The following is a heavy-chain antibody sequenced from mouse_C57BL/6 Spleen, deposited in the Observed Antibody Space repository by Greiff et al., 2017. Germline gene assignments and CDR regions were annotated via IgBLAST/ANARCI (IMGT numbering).Heavy chain of an antibody. V-gene: IGHV1-81*01. Sequence: VQLQQSGAELARPGASVKLSCKASGYTFTSYGISWVKQRTGQGLEWIGEIYPRSGNTYYNEKFKGKATLTADKSSSTAYMELRSLTSEDSAVXFCARESPHYGSSYDWYFDVWGTGTTVTVSS. J-gene: IGHJ1*03. CDR3: ARESPHYGSSYDWYFDV. CDR1: GYTFTSYG. CDR2: IYPRSGNT. D-gene: IGHD1-1*01.